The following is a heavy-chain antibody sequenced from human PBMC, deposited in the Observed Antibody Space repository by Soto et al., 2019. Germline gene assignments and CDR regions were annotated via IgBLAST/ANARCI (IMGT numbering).Heavy chain of an antibody. CDR3: AREYSSSAPYLNLDV. CDR1: GGTFSSYA. Sequence: QVQLVRSGAEVELPGSSVKVSCKASGGTFSSYAIGWVRQAPGRGLEWMGGVIPNTGTVNYAQKFQARVTSTAYESTTTVYMELSTLRSEKSAVYYCAREYSSSAPYLNLDVWGRGPLVTFSS. D-gene: IGHD6-6*01. CDR2: VIPNTGTV. J-gene: IGHJ2*01. V-gene: IGHV1-69*01.